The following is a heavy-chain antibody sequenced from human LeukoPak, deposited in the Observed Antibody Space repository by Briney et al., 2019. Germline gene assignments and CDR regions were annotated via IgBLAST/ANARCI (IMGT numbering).Heavy chain of an antibody. V-gene: IGHV3-7*01. CDR3: ARRGGGLPATIANDY. Sequence: GGSLRLSCAASGFTFSSYWMSWVRQAPGKGLEGVASIKHDGSEKYYVDSVKGRFTISRDNAKNSLSLQTNGLRAEDTAVYYCARRGGGLPATIANDYWGQGTLVTVSS. J-gene: IGHJ4*02. D-gene: IGHD2-2*01. CDR2: IKHDGSEK. CDR1: GFTFSSYW.